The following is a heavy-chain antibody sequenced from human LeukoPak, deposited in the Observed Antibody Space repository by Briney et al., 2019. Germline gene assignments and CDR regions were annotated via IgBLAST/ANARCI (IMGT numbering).Heavy chain of an antibody. V-gene: IGHV1-69*04. CDR2: IIPILGIA. CDR1: GGTFSSYA. CDR3: ARGAPVGTYYDFWSGYYLFDY. Sequence: SVKVSCKASGGTFSSYAISWVRQAPGQGLEWMGRIIPILGIANYAQKFQGRVTITADKSTSTAYMELSSLRSEDTAVYYCARGAPVGTYYDFWSGYYLFDYWGQGTLVTVSS. J-gene: IGHJ4*02. D-gene: IGHD3-3*01.